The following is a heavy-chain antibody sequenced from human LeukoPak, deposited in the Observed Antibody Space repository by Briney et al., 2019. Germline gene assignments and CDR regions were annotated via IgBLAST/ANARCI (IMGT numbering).Heavy chain of an antibody. Sequence: GGSLRLSCTASGFTFGDYAMSWVRQAPGKGLEWVGFIRSKAYGGTTEYTASVKGRFTISRDDSKSIAYLQMNSLKTEDTAVYYCTRSGGGSYSPSYWGQGTLDTVSS. J-gene: IGHJ4*02. CDR2: IRSKAYGGTT. CDR1: GFTFGDYA. V-gene: IGHV3-49*04. D-gene: IGHD1-26*01. CDR3: TRSGGGSYSPSY.